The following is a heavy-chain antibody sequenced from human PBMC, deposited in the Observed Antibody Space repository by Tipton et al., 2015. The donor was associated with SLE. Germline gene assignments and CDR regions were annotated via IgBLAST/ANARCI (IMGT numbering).Heavy chain of an antibody. V-gene: IGHV4-39*07. D-gene: IGHD1-26*01. CDR2: IYYTWST. Sequence: TLSLTCTVSGGSISSSNYYWGWVRPPPGKGLEWIGTIYYTWSTYYDPSLQSRVPISVDTSKNEFSLKLTSVTAADTAVYYCARLAQRRFSGDYPYGAFDIWGQGTMVTVSS. CDR3: ARLAQRRFSGDYPYGAFDI. CDR1: GGSISSSNYY. J-gene: IGHJ3*02.